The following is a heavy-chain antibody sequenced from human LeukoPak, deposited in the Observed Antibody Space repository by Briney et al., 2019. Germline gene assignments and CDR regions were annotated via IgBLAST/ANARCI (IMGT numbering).Heavy chain of an antibody. V-gene: IGHV4-39*07. CDR3: ARGRLARSPGRKYYFDY. Sequence: SETLSLTCTVSGDSISSRSYYWGWIRQPPGKGLEWIGEINHSGSTNYNPSLKSRVTISVDTSKNQFSLKLSSVTAADTAVYYCARGRLARSPGRKYYFDYWGQGTLVTVSS. D-gene: IGHD6-19*01. CDR1: GDSISSRSYY. CDR2: INHSGST. J-gene: IGHJ4*02.